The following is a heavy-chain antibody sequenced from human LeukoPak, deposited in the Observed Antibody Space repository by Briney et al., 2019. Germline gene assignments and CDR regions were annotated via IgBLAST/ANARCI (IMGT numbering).Heavy chain of an antibody. J-gene: IGHJ6*03. CDR2: INHSGST. CDR3: ARGGPPGYYYDYYMDV. CDR1: GGSFSGYY. Sequence: SETLSLTCAVYGGSFSGYYWSWIRQPPGKGLEWIGEINHSGSTNYNPSLKSRVTISVDTSKNQFSLKMSSVTAADTAVYFCARGGPPGYYYDYYMDVWGKGTTVTISS. V-gene: IGHV4-34*01.